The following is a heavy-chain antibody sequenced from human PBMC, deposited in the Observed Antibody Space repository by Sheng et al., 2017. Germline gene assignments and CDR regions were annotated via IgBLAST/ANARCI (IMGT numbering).Heavy chain of an antibody. CDR3: ATDWGSGRSVIAFDL. D-gene: IGHD6-19*01. Sequence: EVQLVQSGGGLVTPGGSLRLSCAASGFSFSKAWMTWVRQAPGKGLEWVGRIRSETDGATADYAAPVKGRFIISRDDSKNTLSLQMNSLNSEDTAVYYCATDWGSGRSVIAFDLWGQGTLVTVSS. V-gene: IGHV3-15*01. CDR2: IRSETDGATA. CDR1: GFSFSKAW. J-gene: IGHJ3*01.